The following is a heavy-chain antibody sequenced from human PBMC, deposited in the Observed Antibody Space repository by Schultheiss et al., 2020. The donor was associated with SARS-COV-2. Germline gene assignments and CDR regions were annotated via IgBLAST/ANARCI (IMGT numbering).Heavy chain of an antibody. J-gene: IGHJ4*02. Sequence: GGSLRLSCAASGFTFSSYAMHWVRQAPGKGLEWVAVISYDGSNKYYADSVKGRFTISRDNSKNTLYLQMNSLRAEDTAVYYCARNSGDFWSGYYPPFPNFDYWGQGTLVTVSS. CDR3: ARNSGDFWSGYYPPFPNFDY. V-gene: IGHV3-30*01. D-gene: IGHD3-3*01. CDR2: ISYDGSNK. CDR1: GFTFSSYA.